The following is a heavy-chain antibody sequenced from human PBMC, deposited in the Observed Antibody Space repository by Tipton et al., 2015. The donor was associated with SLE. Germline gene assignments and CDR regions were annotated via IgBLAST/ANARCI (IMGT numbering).Heavy chain of an antibody. V-gene: IGHV4-4*07. CDR1: SDSFRTNY. J-gene: IGHJ4*02. D-gene: IGHD2-15*01. Sequence: TLSLTCTVSSDSFRTNYWSWIRQPAGEGLEWIGLIYGSGNTNYNPSLKSRVTMSLDTSKNQVSLRLTSVTAADTAVYYCARRDCSGRPCYAVDYWGQGTLVTVSS. CDR3: ARRDCSGRPCYAVDY. CDR2: IYGSGNT.